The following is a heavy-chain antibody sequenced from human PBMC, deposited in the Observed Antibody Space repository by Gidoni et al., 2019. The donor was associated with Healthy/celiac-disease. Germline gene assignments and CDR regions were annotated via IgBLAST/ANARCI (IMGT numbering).Heavy chain of an antibody. Sequence: EVQLVESGGGLVQPGGSLRLSCAASGFTFSSYSMNWVRQAPGKGLGWVTSISSSSSTIYYADSVKGRFTISRDNAKNSLYLQMNSLRDEDTAVYYCARDEPYYYYYMDVWGKGTTVTVSS. V-gene: IGHV3-48*02. CDR2: ISSSSSTI. J-gene: IGHJ6*03. CDR3: ARDEPYYYYYMDV. CDR1: GFTFSSYS.